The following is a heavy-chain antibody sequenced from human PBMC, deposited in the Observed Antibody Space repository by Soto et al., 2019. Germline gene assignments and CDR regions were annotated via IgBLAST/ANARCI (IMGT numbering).Heavy chain of an antibody. V-gene: IGHV4-59*01. D-gene: IGHD6-19*01. CDR1: GGSISSYY. Sequence: PSETLSLTCTVSGGSISSYYWSWIRQPPGKGLEWIGYIYYSGSTNYNPSLKSRVTISVDTSKNQFSLKLSSVTAADTAVYYCARETVAGTSFDYCGQGSLVTDAS. CDR3: ARETVAGTSFDY. J-gene: IGHJ4*02. CDR2: IYYSGST.